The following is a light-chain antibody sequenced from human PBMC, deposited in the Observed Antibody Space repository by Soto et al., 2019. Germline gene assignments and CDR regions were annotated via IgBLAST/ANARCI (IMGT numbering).Light chain of an antibody. V-gene: IGLV7-46*01. CDR2: ETS. Sequence: QAVVTQAPSLTVSPGGTVTLTCGSSTGPVTSGHSPYWFQQKPGQAPRLLIYETSNRHSWTPARFSGSLLGGEAALTLSGAQPEDEAEYYCLLFYSGPFVFGTGTKVTVL. CDR3: LLFYSGPFV. CDR1: TGPVTSGHS. J-gene: IGLJ1*01.